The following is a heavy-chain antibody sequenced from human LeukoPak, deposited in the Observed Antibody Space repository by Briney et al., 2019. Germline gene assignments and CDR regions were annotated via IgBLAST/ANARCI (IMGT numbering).Heavy chain of an antibody. CDR3: ATDFKAYYYYGMDV. Sequence: RASVKVSRKVSGYTLTELSMHWVRQAPGKGLEWMGGFDPEDGETIYAQKFQGRVTMTEDTSTDTAYMELSSLRSEDTAVYYCATDFKAYYYYGMDVWGQGTTVTVSS. CDR2: FDPEDGET. J-gene: IGHJ6*02. V-gene: IGHV1-24*01. CDR1: GYTLTELS.